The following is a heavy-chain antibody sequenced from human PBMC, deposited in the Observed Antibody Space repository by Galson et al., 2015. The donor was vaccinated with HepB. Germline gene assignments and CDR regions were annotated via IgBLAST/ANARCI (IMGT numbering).Heavy chain of an antibody. D-gene: IGHD5-18*01. V-gene: IGHV1-69*13. CDR1: GGTFSSYA. Sequence: SVKVSCKASGGTFSSYAISWVRQAPGQGLEWMGGIIPIFGIANYAQKFQGRVTITADESTSTAYMELSSLRSEDTAVYYCARDSSTAPYIDYWGQGTLVTVSS. CDR3: ARDSSTAPYIDY. J-gene: IGHJ4*02. CDR2: IIPIFGIA.